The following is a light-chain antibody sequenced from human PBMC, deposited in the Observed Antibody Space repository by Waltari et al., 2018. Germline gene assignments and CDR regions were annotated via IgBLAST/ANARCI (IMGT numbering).Light chain of an antibody. J-gene: IGLJ3*02. CDR3: QAWDTAFNWV. CDR1: SGHSTYA. V-gene: IGLV4-69*01. CDR2: LNDDGSH. Sequence: QPVLTQSSSASASLGASVKLTCPLSSGHSTYAIPWYQQQPEKGPRFLLKLNDDGSHIRGDGIPDRFSGSSSGAERYLTISSLQSEDEADYYCQAWDTAFNWVFGGGTKLTVL.